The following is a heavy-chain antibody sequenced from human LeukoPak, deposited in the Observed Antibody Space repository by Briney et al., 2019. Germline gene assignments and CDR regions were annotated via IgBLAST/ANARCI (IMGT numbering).Heavy chain of an antibody. J-gene: IGHJ4*02. CDR3: ARGVATPDLDYYFDY. Sequence: SQTLSLTCAVSGGSISSGGYSWSWIRQPPGKGQEWIGYIYHSGSTYYNPSLKSRVTISVDRSKNQFSLKLSSVTAADTAVYYCARGVATPDLDYYFDYWGQGTLVTVSS. V-gene: IGHV4-30-2*01. CDR1: GGSISSGGYS. D-gene: IGHD5-12*01. CDR2: IYHSGST.